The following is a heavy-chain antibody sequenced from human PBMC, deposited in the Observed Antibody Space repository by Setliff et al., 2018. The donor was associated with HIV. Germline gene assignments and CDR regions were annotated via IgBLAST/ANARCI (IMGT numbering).Heavy chain of an antibody. V-gene: IGHV4-59*08. D-gene: IGHD6-13*01. J-gene: IGHJ4*02. CDR1: GGSISSHC. CDR2: IYSSGSI. Sequence: SETLSLTCTVSGGSISSHCWSWIRQSPGKALEWIGNIYSSGSIIYNPSLKSRVTMSIDKSKTQFSLKLSSVTAPDTAVYYCARHHPGGIAAAGLDNWGQGTLVTVSS. CDR3: ARHHPGGIAAAGLDN.